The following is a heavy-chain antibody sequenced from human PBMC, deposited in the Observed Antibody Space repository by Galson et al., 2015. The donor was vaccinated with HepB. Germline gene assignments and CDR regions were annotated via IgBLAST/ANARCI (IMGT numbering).Heavy chain of an antibody. D-gene: IGHD1-26*01. Sequence: QSGAEVKKPGESLRISCKGTGYSFTSYWISWVRQMPGKGLEWMGRIDPSDSYTNYSPSFQGHVTISADKSISTTYLQWSSLKASDTAMYYCARQGGATGRFDAFDIWGQGTMVTVSS. CDR2: IDPSDSYT. J-gene: IGHJ3*02. V-gene: IGHV5-10-1*01. CDR3: ARQGGATGRFDAFDI. CDR1: GYSFTSYW.